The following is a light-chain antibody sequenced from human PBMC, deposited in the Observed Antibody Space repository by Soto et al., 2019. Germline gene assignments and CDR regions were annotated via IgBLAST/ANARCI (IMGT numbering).Light chain of an antibody. CDR3: QQYDNWPWT. CDR2: DAS. V-gene: IGKV3-15*01. Sequence: EIILTQSPDIVSLSPGERATLSCRASQSVSTRLAWYQQKPGQAPRLLIHDASTRAPGFPARFSGSGSGTDFTLTISSLQSEDFAVYYCQQYDNWPWTFGQGTKVDIK. CDR1: QSVSTR. J-gene: IGKJ1*01.